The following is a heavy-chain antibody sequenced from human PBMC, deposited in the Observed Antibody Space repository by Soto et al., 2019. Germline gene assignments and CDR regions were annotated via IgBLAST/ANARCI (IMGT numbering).Heavy chain of an antibody. CDR2: INAGNGNT. CDR1: GYTFTSYA. CDR3: ARAVENCSGGSCYGPLN. J-gene: IGHJ4*02. D-gene: IGHD2-15*01. Sequence: ASVKVSCKASGYTFTSYAMHWVRQAPGQRLEWMGWINAGNGNTKYSQKFQGRVTITRDTSASTAYMELSSLRSEDTAVYYCARAVENCSGGSCYGPLNWGQGTLVTVSS. V-gene: IGHV1-3*01.